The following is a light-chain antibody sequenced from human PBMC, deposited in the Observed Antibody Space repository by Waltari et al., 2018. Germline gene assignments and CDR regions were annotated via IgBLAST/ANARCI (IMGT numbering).Light chain of an antibody. J-gene: IGLJ1*01. CDR3: SSYAGSNNYV. Sequence: QSALTQPPSASGSPGQSVTISCTGTASDVGGYRYVSWCQQPPGKAPNLIVFDGSKRPSGVPDRFSGSKSGNTASLTVSGLQAEDEADYYCSSYAGSNNYVFGTGTKVTVL. CDR1: ASDVGGYRY. CDR2: DGS. V-gene: IGLV2-8*01.